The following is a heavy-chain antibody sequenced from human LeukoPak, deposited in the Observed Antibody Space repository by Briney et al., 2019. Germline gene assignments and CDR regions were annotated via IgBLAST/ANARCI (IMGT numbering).Heavy chain of an antibody. J-gene: IGHJ4*02. CDR3: ARGEVFDY. Sequence: ETLSLTCTVSGGSISSHYWSWIRQPPGKGLEWVSIIYSGDSTFYADSVKGRFTISRDNSNTLYLQMNSLRAEDTAVYYCARGEVFDYWGQGTLVTVSS. CDR2: IYSGDST. CDR1: GGSISSHY. D-gene: IGHD1-26*01. V-gene: IGHV3-66*01.